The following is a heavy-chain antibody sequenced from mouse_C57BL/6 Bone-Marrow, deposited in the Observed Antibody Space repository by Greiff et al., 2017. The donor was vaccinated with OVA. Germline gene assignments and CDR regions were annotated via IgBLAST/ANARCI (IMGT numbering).Heavy chain of an antibody. CDR1: GFSLTSYA. CDR3: ARANYYGSVWYFDV. Sequence: VHLVESGPGLVAPSQSLSITCTVSGFSLTSYAISWVRQPPGKGLEWLGVIWTGGGTNYNSALKSRLSISKDNSKSQVFLKMNSLQTDDTARYYCARANYYGSVWYFDVWGTGTTVTVSS. CDR2: IWTGGGT. V-gene: IGHV2-9-1*01. J-gene: IGHJ1*03. D-gene: IGHD1-1*01.